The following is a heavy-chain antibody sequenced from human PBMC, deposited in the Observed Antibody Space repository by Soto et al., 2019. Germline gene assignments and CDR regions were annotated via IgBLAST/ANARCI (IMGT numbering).Heavy chain of an antibody. CDR1: GYSFTTYW. V-gene: IGHV5-51*01. CDR3: ARSSSSTSFDC. J-gene: IGHJ4*02. Sequence: GESLKISCKGSGYSFTTYWIGWVRQMPGKGLEWMGIIYPGDSDTKYSPSFQGQVTVSADTSISTAYLQWSSLKASDTAMYYCARSSSSTSFDCWGQGTLVTVSS. D-gene: IGHD2-2*01. CDR2: IYPGDSDT.